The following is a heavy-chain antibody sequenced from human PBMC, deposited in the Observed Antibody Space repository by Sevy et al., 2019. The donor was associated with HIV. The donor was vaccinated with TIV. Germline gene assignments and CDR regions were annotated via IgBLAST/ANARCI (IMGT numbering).Heavy chain of an antibody. V-gene: IGHV3-33*01. CDR3: AREYYDFWSGSLDYGMDV. CDR1: RFTFRNYG. CDR2: IWYDGSNK. D-gene: IGHD3-3*01. Sequence: GGSLRLSCAASRFTFRNYGMHWVRQAPGKGLEWVAIIWYDGSNKYYADSVRGRFTISRDNSKNMLYLQMSSLRAEDTAVYYCAREYYDFWSGSLDYGMDVWGQGTTVTVSS. J-gene: IGHJ6*02.